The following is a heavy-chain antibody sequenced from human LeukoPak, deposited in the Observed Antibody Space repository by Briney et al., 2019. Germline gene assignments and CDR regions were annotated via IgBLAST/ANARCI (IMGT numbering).Heavy chain of an antibody. CDR2: IRYDGSNK. Sequence: GGSLRLSCAASGFTFSSYGMHWVRQAPGKGLEWVAFIRYDGSNKYYADSVKGRFTISRDNSKNTLYLQMNSLRAEDTAVYYCAKDQRYCSGGSCPHPTYYFDYWGQGTLVTVSS. CDR1: GFTFSSYG. CDR3: AKDQRYCSGGSCPHPTYYFDY. V-gene: IGHV3-30*02. J-gene: IGHJ4*02. D-gene: IGHD2-15*01.